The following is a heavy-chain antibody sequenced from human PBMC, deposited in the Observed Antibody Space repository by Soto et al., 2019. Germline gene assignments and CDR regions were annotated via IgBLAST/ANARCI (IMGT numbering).Heavy chain of an antibody. D-gene: IGHD3-10*01. J-gene: IGHJ4*02. V-gene: IGHV3-23*01. CDR2: ISGSGVTT. CDR1: GFTFNSYA. Sequence: GGSLRLSCAASGFTFNSYAMTWVRQAPGKGLEWVSGISGSGVTTYYADSVRGRFTISRDNSKNTLYLQMDSLRGEDTAVYYCAKNNQYHGSGIHYNAADYWGQGTLVTVSS. CDR3: AKNNQYHGSGIHYNAADY.